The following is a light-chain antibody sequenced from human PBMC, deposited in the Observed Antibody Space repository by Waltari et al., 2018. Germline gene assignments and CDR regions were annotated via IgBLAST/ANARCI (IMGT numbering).Light chain of an antibody. CDR2: AAA. J-gene: IGKJ2*01. Sequence: EAMMTQSPATLSVSPGDRATLSCRASQGVSNNVAWFQQKPGQAPSLRIYAAAARATGVPARVSGSGSGTEFTLTISSLQTEDFAVYYCQQYNNWPLYTFGQGTKLEIK. CDR1: QGVSNN. V-gene: IGKV3-15*01. CDR3: QQYNNWPLYT.